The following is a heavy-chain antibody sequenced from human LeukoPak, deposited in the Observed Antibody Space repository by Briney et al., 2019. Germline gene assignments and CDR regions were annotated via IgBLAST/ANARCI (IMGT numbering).Heavy chain of an antibody. V-gene: IGHV1-18*01. D-gene: IGHD2-15*01. J-gene: IGHJ6*02. CDR3: ARVAARYYYYGMDV. CDR2: ISAYNGNT. CDR1: GYTFTSYG. Sequence: ASVKVSCKASGYTFTSYGISWVRQAPGQGLEWMGWISAYNGNTNYAQKLQGRVTMTTDTSTSTAYMELRSLRPDDTAVYYCARVAARYYYYGMDVWGQGTTVTVSS.